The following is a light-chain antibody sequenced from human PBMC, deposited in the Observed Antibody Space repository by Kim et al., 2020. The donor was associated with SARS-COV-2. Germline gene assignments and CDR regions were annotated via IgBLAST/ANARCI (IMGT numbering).Light chain of an antibody. CDR2: DNN. V-gene: IGLV1-51*01. Sequence: GQKVTISCSGSSPNIGNKYVSWYQQLPGTAPKLLIYDNNKRPSGIPDRFSGSKSGTSATLGITGLQTGDEADYYCGTWDSSLSAGVFGGGTKVTVL. J-gene: IGLJ3*02. CDR3: GTWDSSLSAGV. CDR1: SPNIGNKY.